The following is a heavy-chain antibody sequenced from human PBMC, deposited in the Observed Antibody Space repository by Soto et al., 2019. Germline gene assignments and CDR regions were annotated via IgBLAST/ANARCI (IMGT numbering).Heavy chain of an antibody. CDR2: IYYSGST. V-gene: IGHV4-61*01. Sequence: SETLSLTCTVSGGSVSSGSYYWSWIRQPPGKGLEWIGYIYYSGSTNYNPSLKSRVTISVDTSKNQFSLKLSSVTAADTAVYYCARDGGYNSGWYDCWGQGPLVTVSS. CDR3: ARDGGYNSGWYDC. J-gene: IGHJ5*01. CDR1: GGSVSSGSYY. D-gene: IGHD6-19*01.